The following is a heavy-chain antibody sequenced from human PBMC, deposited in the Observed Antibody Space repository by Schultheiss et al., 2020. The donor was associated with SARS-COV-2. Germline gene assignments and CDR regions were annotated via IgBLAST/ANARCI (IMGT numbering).Heavy chain of an antibody. CDR2: INHSGST. V-gene: IGHV4-34*01. CDR3: ARGGGIAAP. J-gene: IGHJ5*02. D-gene: IGHD6-13*01. CDR1: GGSFSGYY. Sequence: TLSLTCAVYGGSFSGYYWSWIRQPPGKGLEWIGEINHSGSTNYNPSLKSRITISVDTSKNHFSLNLSSVTAADTAVYYCARGGGIAAPWGQGTLVTVSS.